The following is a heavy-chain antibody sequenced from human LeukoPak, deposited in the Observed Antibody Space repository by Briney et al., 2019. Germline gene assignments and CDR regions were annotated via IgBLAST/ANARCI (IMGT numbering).Heavy chain of an antibody. V-gene: IGHV1-18*01. CDR3: ARDLGYSSSWYQRGYYFDY. CDR1: GYTFTSYG. Sequence: ASVKVSCKASGYTFTSYGISWVRRAPGQGLEWMGWISAYNGNTNYAQKLQGRVTMTTDTSTSTAYMELRSLRSDDTAVYYCARDLGYSSSWYQRGYYFDYWGQGTLVTVSS. CDR2: ISAYNGNT. J-gene: IGHJ4*02. D-gene: IGHD6-13*01.